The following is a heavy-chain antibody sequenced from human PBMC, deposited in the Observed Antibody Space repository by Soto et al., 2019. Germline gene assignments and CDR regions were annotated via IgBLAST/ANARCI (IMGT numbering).Heavy chain of an antibody. J-gene: IGHJ4*02. Sequence: GGSLRLSCAASGFTFTRFSMNWVRQAPGKGLEWVSSISSTTNYRYYGDSMKGRFTISRDNAKNSLYLEMNSLRAEDTAVYYCARESEDLTSNFDYWGQGTLVTVSS. CDR2: ISSTTNYR. CDR3: ARESEDLTSNFDY. V-gene: IGHV3-21*06. CDR1: GFTFTRFS.